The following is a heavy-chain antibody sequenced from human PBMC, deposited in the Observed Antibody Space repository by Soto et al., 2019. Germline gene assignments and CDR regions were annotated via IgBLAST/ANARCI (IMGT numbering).Heavy chain of an antibody. CDR2: IYHSGST. V-gene: IGHV4-4*02. Sequence: SETLSLTCAVSGGSISTSNWWNWVRQPPGKGLEWIGEIYHSGSTNYNPSLKSRVTISVDTSKNQFSLKLSSVTAADTAVYYCARVPGVVVADFYGMDVWGQGTTVTVSS. D-gene: IGHD2-15*01. CDR1: GGSISTSNW. J-gene: IGHJ6*02. CDR3: ARVPGVVVADFYGMDV.